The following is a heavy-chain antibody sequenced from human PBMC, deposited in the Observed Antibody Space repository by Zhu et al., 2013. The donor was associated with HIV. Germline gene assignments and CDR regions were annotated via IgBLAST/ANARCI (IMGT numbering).Heavy chain of an antibody. CDR1: GYTFTSYD. Sequence: QVQLVQSGAEVKKPGASVKVSCKASGYTFTSYDINWVRQATGQGLEWMGWMNPNSGNTGYAQKFQGRVTMTRNTSISTAYIELSSLRSEDTAVYYCARSGSSSGWYWYYYYYGMDVWGQGTTVTVSS. D-gene: IGHD6-19*01. CDR2: MNPNSGNT. CDR3: ARSGSSSGWYWYYYYYGMDV. J-gene: IGHJ6*02. V-gene: IGHV1-8*01.